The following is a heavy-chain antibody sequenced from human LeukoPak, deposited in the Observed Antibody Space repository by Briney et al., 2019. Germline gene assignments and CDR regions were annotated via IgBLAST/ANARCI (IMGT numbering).Heavy chain of an antibody. V-gene: IGHV4-39*01. CDR2: MYYSGSA. J-gene: IGHJ4*01. CDR3: ASATTYSIDD. Sequence: SETLSLTCNVSGGSVSSSFYSWGWIRQPPGKGLEWIGSMYYSGSAHYNLSLKSRVTMSVDTSKNQFSLKSDSATAADTAIYFCASATTYSIDDWGQGTLVTVSS. CDR1: GGSVSSSFYS. D-gene: IGHD5-12*01.